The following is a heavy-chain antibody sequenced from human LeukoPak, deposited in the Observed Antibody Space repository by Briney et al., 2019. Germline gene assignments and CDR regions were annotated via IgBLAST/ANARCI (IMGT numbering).Heavy chain of an antibody. D-gene: IGHD3-22*01. J-gene: IGHJ4*02. Sequence: PSETLSLTCTVSGGSISSGGYYWSWIRQHPGKGLEWIGYIYYSGSTYYNPSLKSRVTISVDTSKNQFSLKLSSVTAADTAVHYCARADSSGYYSGLDYWGQGTLVTVSS. CDR3: ARADSSGYYSGLDY. V-gene: IGHV4-31*03. CDR2: IYYSGST. CDR1: GGSISSGGYY.